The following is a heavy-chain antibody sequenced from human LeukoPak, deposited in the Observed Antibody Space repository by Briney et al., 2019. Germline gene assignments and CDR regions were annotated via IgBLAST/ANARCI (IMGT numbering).Heavy chain of an antibody. V-gene: IGHV1-8*01. Sequence: ASVRVSCKASGYTFTSYDINWVRQATGQGLEWMGWMNPNSGNTGYAQKFQGRVTMTRNTSISTAYMELSSLRSEDTAVYYCAAHYYDSSGSLDAFDIWGQGTMVTVSS. CDR1: GYTFTSYD. J-gene: IGHJ3*02. CDR2: MNPNSGNT. CDR3: AAHYYDSSGSLDAFDI. D-gene: IGHD3-22*01.